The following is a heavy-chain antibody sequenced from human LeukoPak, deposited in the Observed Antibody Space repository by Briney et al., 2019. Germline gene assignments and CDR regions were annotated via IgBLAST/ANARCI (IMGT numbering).Heavy chain of an antibody. CDR2: INPNSGGT. D-gene: IGHD6-13*01. Sequence: ASVKVSCKASGYTFTGYYMHWVRQAPGQGLEWTGWINPNSGGTNYAQKFQGRVTMTRDTSISTAYMELSRLRSDDTAVYYCARVSSIAAAGTPLSAFDIWGQGTMVTVSS. CDR1: GYTFTGYY. V-gene: IGHV1-2*02. J-gene: IGHJ3*02. CDR3: ARVSSIAAAGTPLSAFDI.